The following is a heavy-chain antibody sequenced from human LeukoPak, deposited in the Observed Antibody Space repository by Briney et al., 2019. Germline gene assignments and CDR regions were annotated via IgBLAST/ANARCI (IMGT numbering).Heavy chain of an antibody. CDR2: ISYDGSSK. J-gene: IGHJ4*02. D-gene: IGHD2-15*01. CDR3: ASEENYSLDY. CDR1: GFTFSSYG. Sequence: PGGSLRLSCAASGFTFSSYGMQWVRQAPGKGLEWVAVISYDGSSKFYEDSVKGRFTISRDNSKNTLYLQMNSLRAEDTAVYYCASEENYSLDYRGQGTLVTVSS. V-gene: IGHV3-30*03.